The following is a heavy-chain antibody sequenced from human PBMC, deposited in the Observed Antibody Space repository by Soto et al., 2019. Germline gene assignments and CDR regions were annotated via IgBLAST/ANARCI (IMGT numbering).Heavy chain of an antibody. D-gene: IGHD7-27*01. CDR1: GFTVSSNY. V-gene: IGHV3-53*01. CDR2: IYSGGST. CDR3: AGSLGIFRAFDY. Sequence: GESLKISCAASGFTVSSNYMSWVRQAPGKGLEWVSVIYSGGSTYYADSVKGRFTISRDNSKNTLYLQMNSLRAEDTAVYYCAGSLGIFRAFDYWGQGTLVTVSS. J-gene: IGHJ4*02.